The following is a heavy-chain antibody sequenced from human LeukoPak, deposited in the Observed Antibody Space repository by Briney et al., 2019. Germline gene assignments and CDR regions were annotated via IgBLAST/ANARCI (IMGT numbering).Heavy chain of an antibody. Sequence: YXXWIRQPPGEGLEWIGEINHSGSTNYNPSLKSRVTISVDTSKNQFSLKLSSVTAADTAVYYCARHYGPWGQGTLVTVSS. CDR2: INHSGST. CDR3: ARHYGP. V-gene: IGHV4-34*01. CDR1: Y. J-gene: IGHJ5*02. D-gene: IGHD3-16*01.